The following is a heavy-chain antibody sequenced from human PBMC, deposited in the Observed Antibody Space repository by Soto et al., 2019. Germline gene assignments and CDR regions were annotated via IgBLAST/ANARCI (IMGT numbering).Heavy chain of an antibody. V-gene: IGHV1-3*04. CDR3: ARVVPLYDRTSPLDY. CDR2: FNTGNGET. Sequence: QVQLVQSGAEEKKPGASVKVSCKASGYTFSNYGIHWVRQDPGQRLEWIGWFNTGNGETKYSQKFKGRVTLTGDTSASTASMELSGLRSADTAVYYCARVVPLYDRTSPLDYWGQGTLVTVSS. D-gene: IGHD3-22*01. J-gene: IGHJ4*02. CDR1: GYTFSNYG.